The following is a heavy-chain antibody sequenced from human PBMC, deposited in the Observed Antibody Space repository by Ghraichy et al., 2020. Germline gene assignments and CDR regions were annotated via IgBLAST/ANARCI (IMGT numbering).Heavy chain of an antibody. CDR2: ISDDGSDK. J-gene: IGHJ4*02. Sequence: GESLNISCAVSGFTFSSYGMHWVRQTPGKGLEWVAVISDDGSDKYYVDSVKGRFTISRDNSKNTLYLQMNSLRAEDTAVYYCAKVINSKYSSGWEGGIDYWGQGTLVTVYS. CDR1: GFTFSSYG. V-gene: IGHV3-30*18. D-gene: IGHD6-19*01. CDR3: AKVINSKYSSGWEGGIDY.